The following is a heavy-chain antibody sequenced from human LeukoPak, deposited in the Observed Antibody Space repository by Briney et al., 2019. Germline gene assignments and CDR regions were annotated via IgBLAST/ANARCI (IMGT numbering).Heavy chain of an antibody. CDR3: AKEGPDCGGDCYGVFDY. J-gene: IGHJ4*02. V-gene: IGHV3-23*01. D-gene: IGHD2-21*02. Sequence: GGSLRLSCAASGFTFSNYAVAWVRQAPGKGLEWVSVISGRGSTIYYADSVKGRFTISKDNSKNTLYLQMNGLRAEDTAVYYCAKEGPDCGGDCYGVFDYWGQGTLVTVSS. CDR1: GFTFSNYA. CDR2: ISGRGSTI.